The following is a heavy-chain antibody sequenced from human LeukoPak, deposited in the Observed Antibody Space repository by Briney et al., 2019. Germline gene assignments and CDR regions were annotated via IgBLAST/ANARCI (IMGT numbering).Heavy chain of an antibody. Sequence: ASVKVSCKASGYTFTGYYMHGVRQAPGQGLEWMGWINPNSGGTNYAQKFQGRVTMTRDTSISTAYMELSRLRSDDTAVYYCARDGGSWTFFDYWGQGTLVTVSS. V-gene: IGHV1-2*02. CDR3: ARDGGSWTFFDY. D-gene: IGHD2-15*01. CDR1: GYTFTGYY. CDR2: INPNSGGT. J-gene: IGHJ4*02.